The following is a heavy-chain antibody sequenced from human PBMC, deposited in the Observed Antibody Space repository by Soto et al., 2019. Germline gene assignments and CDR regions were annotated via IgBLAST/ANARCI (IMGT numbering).Heavy chain of an antibody. Sequence: QVQLQESGPGLVKPSQTLSLTCTVSGGSISSGGYYWIWIRHHPGQGLEWIGYIYSSGSTYYNPSTKSRVTISVDTSKNQFSRTLSSVTAADTAVYYCARDRRLAYVNWFDPWGQGTLVTVSS. V-gene: IGHV4-31*03. D-gene: IGHD3-3*02. CDR1: GGSISSGGYY. CDR3: ARDRRLAYVNWFDP. J-gene: IGHJ5*02. CDR2: IYSSGST.